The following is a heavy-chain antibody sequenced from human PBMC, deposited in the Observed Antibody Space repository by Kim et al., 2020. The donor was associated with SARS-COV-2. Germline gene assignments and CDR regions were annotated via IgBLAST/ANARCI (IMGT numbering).Heavy chain of an antibody. V-gene: IGHV4-39*01. Sequence: WGWIRQPPGKGLEWIGSIYYSGSTYYNPSLKSRVTISVDTSKNQFSLKLSSVTAADTAVYYCARTYYYDSSGYYYPLFDYWGRGTLVTVS. CDR2: IYYSGST. D-gene: IGHD3-22*01. J-gene: IGHJ4*02. CDR3: ARTYYYDSSGYYYPLFDY.